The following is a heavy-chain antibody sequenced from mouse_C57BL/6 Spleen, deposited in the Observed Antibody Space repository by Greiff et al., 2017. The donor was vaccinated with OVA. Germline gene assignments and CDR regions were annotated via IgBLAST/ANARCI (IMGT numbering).Heavy chain of an antibody. CDR2: IDPNSGGT. CDR3: ARGDDYDGFDY. V-gene: IGHV1-62-3*01. Sequence: QVQLKQPGAELVKPGASVKLSRKASGYTFTSYWMHWVKQRPGRGLEWIGRIDPNSGGTKYNEKFKSKATLTVDKPSSTAYMQRSSLTSEDSAVYYCARGDDYDGFDYWGQGTTLTVSS. D-gene: IGHD2-4*01. CDR1: GYTFTSYW. J-gene: IGHJ2*01.